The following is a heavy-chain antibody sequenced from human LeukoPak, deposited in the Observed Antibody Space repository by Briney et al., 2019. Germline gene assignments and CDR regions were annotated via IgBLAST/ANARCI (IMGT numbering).Heavy chain of an antibody. D-gene: IGHD2-2*02. V-gene: IGHV3-43*01. CDR3: AKDIGCRSTSCHNMYYYYYGMDV. J-gene: IGHJ6*02. CDR2: ISWDGGST. Sequence: PGGSLRLSCAASGFTFDDYTMHWVRQAPGKGLEWVSLISWDGGSTYYADSVKGRFTISRDNRKNSLYLQMNSLRTEDTALYYCAKDIGCRSTSCHNMYYYYYGMDVWGQGTTVTVSS. CDR1: GFTFDDYT.